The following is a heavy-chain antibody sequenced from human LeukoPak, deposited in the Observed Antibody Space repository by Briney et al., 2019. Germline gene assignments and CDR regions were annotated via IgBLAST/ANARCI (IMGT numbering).Heavy chain of an antibody. D-gene: IGHD3-22*01. J-gene: IGHJ4*02. CDR3: ARIEPTRYYYDSSGYYPY. CDR1: GYTFTGYY. V-gene: IGHV1-2*02. CDR2: INPNSGGT. Sequence: ASVKVSCKASGYTFTGYYMHWVRQAPGQGLEWMGWINPNSGGTNYAQKFQGRVTMTRDTSISTAYMELSRLRSGDTAVYYCARIEPTRYYYDSSGYYPYWGQGTLVTVSS.